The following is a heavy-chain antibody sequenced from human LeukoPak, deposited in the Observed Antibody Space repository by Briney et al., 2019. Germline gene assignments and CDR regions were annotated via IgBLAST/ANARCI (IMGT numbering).Heavy chain of an antibody. V-gene: IGHV4-59*01. D-gene: IGHD3-10*01. CDR3: ARDRGSRRFGELRSYYYYYMDV. J-gene: IGHJ6*03. Sequence: SETLSLTCTVSGGSISSYYWSWIRQPPGRGLEWIGYIYYSGYTNYNPSLKSRVTISVDTSKNQFSLKLSSVTAADTAVYYCARDRGSRRFGELRSYYYYYMDVWGKGTTVTISS. CDR2: IYYSGYT. CDR1: GGSISSYY.